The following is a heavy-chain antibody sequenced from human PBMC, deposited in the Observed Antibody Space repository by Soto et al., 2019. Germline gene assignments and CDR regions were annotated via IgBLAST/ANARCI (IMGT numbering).Heavy chain of an antibody. D-gene: IGHD1-1*01. CDR3: AANWRGAYEGLFDL. V-gene: IGHV4-4*07. J-gene: IGHJ3*01. CDR2: IYSAGTT. CDR1: GGPISGYY. Sequence: QVQLRESGPGLVKPSETLSLTCNVSGGPISGYYWNWVRQPAGKGLEWIGRIYSAGTTDLNPSLKSRVIMSVDTSSNQFSLKLLSVTAADTAVHYCAANWRGAYEGLFDLWGQGTTVTVSS.